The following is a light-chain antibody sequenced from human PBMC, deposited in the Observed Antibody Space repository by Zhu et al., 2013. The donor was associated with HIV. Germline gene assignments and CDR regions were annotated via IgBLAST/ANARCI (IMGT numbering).Light chain of an antibody. CDR3: SSYTSNDTLGV. V-gene: IGLV2-8*01. Sequence: QSALTQPPSASGSPGQSVTISCTGTSSDVGGYNYVSWYQQHPGKAPKLMIYEVSKRPSAVPDRFSGSKSGNVASLTVSGLQADDEADYYCSSYTSNDTLGVFGTGTGVTVL. CDR2: EVS. J-gene: IGLJ1*01. CDR1: SSDVGGYNY.